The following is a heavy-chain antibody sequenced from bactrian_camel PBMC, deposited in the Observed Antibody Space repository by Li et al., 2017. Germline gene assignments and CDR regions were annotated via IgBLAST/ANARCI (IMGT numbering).Heavy chain of an antibody. J-gene: IGHJ4*01. CDR1: GYTDRLYSRYC. CDR2: IDIDGST. D-gene: IGHD1*01. Sequence: HVQLVESGGGSVQAGGSLRLSCAVSGYTDRLYSRYCMGWFRRAPGKEREGVAAIDIDGSTAYADSVKGRFTISRDNAKNTLYLQLNSLKTKDTAMYYCVPVALEERDGLVSCARWSQGTQVTVS. V-gene: IGHV3S1*01.